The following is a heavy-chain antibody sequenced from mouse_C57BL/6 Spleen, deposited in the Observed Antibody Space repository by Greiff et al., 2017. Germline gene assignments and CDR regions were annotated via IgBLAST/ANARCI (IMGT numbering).Heavy chain of an antibody. CDR1: GYTFTSYW. V-gene: IGHV1-69*01. CDR2: IDPSDSYT. CDR3: AQTVVAHWYFDV. Sequence: VQLQQPGAELVMPGASVKLSCKASGYTFTSYWMHWVKQRPGQGLEWIGEIDPSDSYTNYNQKFKGKSTLTVDKSSSTAYMQLSSLTSADSAVYYCAQTVVAHWYFDVWGTGTTVTVSS. J-gene: IGHJ1*03. D-gene: IGHD1-1*01.